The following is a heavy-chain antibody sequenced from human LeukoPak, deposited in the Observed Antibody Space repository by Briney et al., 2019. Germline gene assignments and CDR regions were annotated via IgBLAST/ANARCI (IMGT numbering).Heavy chain of an antibody. J-gene: IGHJ2*01. CDR2: ISYDGSNK. CDR1: GFTCSSYA. D-gene: IGHD5-24*01. Sequence: TGGSLRRSCAASGFTCSSYAMHWVRQAPGKGLEWVAVISYDGSNKYYADSVKGRFTISRDNSKNTLYLQMNSLRAEDTAVYYCARPVEMATISLWYFDLWGRGTLVTVSS. CDR3: ARPVEMATISLWYFDL. V-gene: IGHV3-30*04.